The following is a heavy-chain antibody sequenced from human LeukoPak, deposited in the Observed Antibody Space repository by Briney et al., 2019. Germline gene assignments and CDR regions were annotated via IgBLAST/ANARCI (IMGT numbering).Heavy chain of an antibody. CDR2: ISAYNGNT. J-gene: IGHJ5*02. CDR3: ARDVNVWGSYVMVDT. V-gene: IGHV1-18*01. Sequence: ASVKVSCKASGYTFTSYGISWVRQAPGQGLEWMGRISAYNGNTNYAQKIQGRVTMTTDTSTSTAYMELRSLRSDDTAVYYCARDVNVWGSYVMVDTCGQRTLVTVSS. D-gene: IGHD3-16*01. CDR1: GYTFTSYG.